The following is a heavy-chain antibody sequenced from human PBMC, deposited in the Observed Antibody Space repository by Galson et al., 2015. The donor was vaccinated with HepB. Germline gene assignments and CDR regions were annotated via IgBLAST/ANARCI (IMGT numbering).Heavy chain of an antibody. V-gene: IGHV3-21*01. D-gene: IGHD1-26*01. CDR3: ARDAVGATQRRNAFDI. Sequence: SLRLSCAASGFTFSSYSMNWVRQAPGKGLEWVSSISSSSSYIYYADSVKGRFTISRDNAKNSLYLQMNSLRAEDTAVYYCARDAVGATQRRNAFDIWGQGTMVTVSS. J-gene: IGHJ3*02. CDR1: GFTFSSYS. CDR2: ISSSSSYI.